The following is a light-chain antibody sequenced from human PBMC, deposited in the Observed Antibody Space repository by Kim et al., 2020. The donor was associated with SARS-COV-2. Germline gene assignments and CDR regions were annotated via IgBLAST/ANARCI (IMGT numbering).Light chain of an antibody. CDR1: SGSIASNY. V-gene: IGLV6-57*03. J-gene: IGLJ2*01. Sequence: TVTIACTHSSGSIASNYVQWYQQRPGSAPTTVIYEDNQRPSGVPDRFSGSIDSSSNSASLTISGLKTEDEADYYCQSYDSSNPVVFGGGTQLTVL. CDR3: QSYDSSNPVV. CDR2: EDN.